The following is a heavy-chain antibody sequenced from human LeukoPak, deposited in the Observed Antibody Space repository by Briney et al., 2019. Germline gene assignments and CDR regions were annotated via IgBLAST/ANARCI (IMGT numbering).Heavy chain of an antibody. J-gene: IGHJ3*02. CDR3: AVDYGDRNDAFDI. CDR2: ISGSVGST. D-gene: IGHD4-17*01. V-gene: IGHV3-23*01. CDR1: GFTFSSDA. Sequence: GESLTLSCTASGFTFSSDAMSWARHAPGKGLEWVSAISGSVGSTYYADPPKDRRTIPRDNSKNTLYLQMKSLRAADTAVYYCAVDYGDRNDAFDIWGKGTMVTVSS.